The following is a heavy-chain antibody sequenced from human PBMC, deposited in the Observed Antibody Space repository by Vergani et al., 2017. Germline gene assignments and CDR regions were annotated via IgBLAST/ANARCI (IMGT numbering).Heavy chain of an antibody. CDR3: ARHTTYTDS. CDR2: IYPSDSYS. Sequence: EVVLVQSGPAMRKPGESLKISCKGSEYSFGNYWIGWVRQLPGKGLEWVGIIYPSDSYSRYSPSFQGQVTISADKSISTAFLQWDSLKASDTALYYCARHTTYTDSWGQGTLVTVSS. J-gene: IGHJ4*02. D-gene: IGHD1-1*01. CDR1: EYSFGNYW. V-gene: IGHV5-51*01.